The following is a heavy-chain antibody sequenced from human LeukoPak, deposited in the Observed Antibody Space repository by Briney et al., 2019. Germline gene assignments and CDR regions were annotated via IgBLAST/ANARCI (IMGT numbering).Heavy chain of an antibody. V-gene: IGHV1-2*02. Sequence: ASVNVSCTASGYTFTGYYMHWVRQAPGQGPDWMGWINPNSGGTNYAQKFQGRVTITRDTSISTAYLELSRLRSDDTAVYYCARDLCSVATCYNYFDYWGQGTLVTVSS. J-gene: IGHJ4*02. D-gene: IGHD2-15*01. CDR2: INPNSGGT. CDR3: ARDLCSVATCYNYFDY. CDR1: GYTFTGYY.